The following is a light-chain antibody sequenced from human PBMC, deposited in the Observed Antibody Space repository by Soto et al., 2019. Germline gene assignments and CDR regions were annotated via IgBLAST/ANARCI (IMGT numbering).Light chain of an antibody. J-gene: IGKJ2*01. CDR3: QQRSTWPGT. CDR1: QSVSNY. V-gene: IGKV3-11*02. CDR2: DAS. Sequence: ETVLTQSPATLSMSPGERANLSCRASQSVSNYLAWYQQKPGQAPRRLIYDASNRATVIPARFSGSRSGRDFALTITILEPEDFAVYYCQQRSTWPGTFGQGTKLEIK.